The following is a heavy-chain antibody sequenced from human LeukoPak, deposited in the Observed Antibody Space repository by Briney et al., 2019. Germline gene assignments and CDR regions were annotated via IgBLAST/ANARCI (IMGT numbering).Heavy chain of an antibody. CDR3: AKGAASALVDWFDP. J-gene: IGHJ5*02. CDR1: GFIFSNYA. D-gene: IGHD5-18*01. V-gene: IGHV3-23*01. CDR2: VTGSGGGT. Sequence: GGSLRLSCAASGFIFSNYAMMWVRQAPGKGLEWVSSVTGSGGGTFYADSVKGRFTISRDKSQNTLYLQMNSLGAEDTAVYCCAKGAASALVDWFDPWGQGTLVTVSS.